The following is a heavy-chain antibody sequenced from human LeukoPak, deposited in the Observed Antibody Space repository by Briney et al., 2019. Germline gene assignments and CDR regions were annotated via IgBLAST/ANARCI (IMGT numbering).Heavy chain of an antibody. V-gene: IGHV3-30*02. CDR1: GFPFSDYG. J-gene: IGHJ3*02. CDR3: ARGLKNAFDI. CDR2: IRYDGSNK. Sequence: PGGSLRLSCAASGFPFSDYGMHWVRQAPGKGLEWVAFIRYDGSNKYYADSVKGRFTISRDNSKNTLYLQMSSLRAEDTAVYYCARGLKNAFDIWGQGTMVTVSS.